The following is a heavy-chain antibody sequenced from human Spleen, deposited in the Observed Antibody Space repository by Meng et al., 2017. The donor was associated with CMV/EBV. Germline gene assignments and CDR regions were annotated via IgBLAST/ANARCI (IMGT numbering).Heavy chain of an antibody. J-gene: IGHJ5*02. CDR1: GFTFSAYS. CDR3: ARAPGVALFVWNRGKWFGP. V-gene: IGHV3-21*04. D-gene: IGHD1/OR15-1a*01. CDR2: ISSSSSYI. Sequence: GESLKISCVASGFTFSAYSMTWVRQAPGKGLEWVSSISSSSSYIYYADSVKGRFTISRDNAKNSLYLQMNSLRAEDTAVNYCARAPGVALFVWNRGKWFGPWGQGTLSPSPQ.